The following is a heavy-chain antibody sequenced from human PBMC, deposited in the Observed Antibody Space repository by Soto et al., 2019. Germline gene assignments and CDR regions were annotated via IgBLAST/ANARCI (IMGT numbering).Heavy chain of an antibody. CDR2: IYWDDDK. CDR1: GFSLSTSGVG. V-gene: IGHV2-5*02. Sequence: QITLKESGPTLVKPTETLTLTCTFSGFSLSTSGVGVGWIRQPPGKALEWLAFIYWDDDKRYNPSLRSRLTISKDTSKNQVVVTVTRVDRADTGTYFCAHRRIGVSQWNYGDFDYWGQGTLVTVSS. D-gene: IGHD1-7*01. J-gene: IGHJ4*02. CDR3: AHRRIGVSQWNYGDFDY.